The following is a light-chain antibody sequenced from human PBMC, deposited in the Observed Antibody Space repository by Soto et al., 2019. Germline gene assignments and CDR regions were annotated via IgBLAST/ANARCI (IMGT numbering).Light chain of an antibody. V-gene: IGKV3-15*01. J-gene: IGKJ1*01. Sequence: DIVMTQSPGTLSVSPGERASLSCRASQSISSNLAWYQQKPGQAPRLLIYHSSTRATGIPARFSGSGSGTEFTLTISSLQSEDFAVYYCQQFNNWPPTTFGQGTKGDIK. CDR2: HSS. CDR1: QSISSN. CDR3: QQFNNWPPTT.